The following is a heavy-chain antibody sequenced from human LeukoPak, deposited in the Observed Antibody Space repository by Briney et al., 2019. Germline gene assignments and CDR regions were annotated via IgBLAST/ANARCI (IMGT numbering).Heavy chain of an antibody. J-gene: IGHJ6*03. CDR1: GGTFSSYA. D-gene: IGHD6-13*01. V-gene: IGHV1-69*05. CDR2: IISIFGRA. CDR3: ARDSVRIAALGSYWYYYMDV. Sequence: SVKVSCKASGGTFSSYAISWVRPARGQGREWMGGIISIFGRANYAQKFQGRVTITTDESTSTAYMELSSLRSEDTAVYYCARDSVRIAALGSYWYYYMDVWGKGTTVTVSS.